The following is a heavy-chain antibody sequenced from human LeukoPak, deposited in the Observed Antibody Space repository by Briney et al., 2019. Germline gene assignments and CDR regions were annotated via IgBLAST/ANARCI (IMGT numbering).Heavy chain of an antibody. CDR3: AQGGSPGAFDY. Sequence: AGGSLRLSCAASGFTFSAYWMHWVRRAPGKGLVWVSRITGDGSSTSYADSVRGRFTISRDNAKSTLFLQMNSLRAEDTAVYYCAQGGSPGAFDYWGQGTLVTVSS. V-gene: IGHV3-74*01. D-gene: IGHD1-26*01. J-gene: IGHJ4*02. CDR2: ITGDGSST. CDR1: GFTFSAYW.